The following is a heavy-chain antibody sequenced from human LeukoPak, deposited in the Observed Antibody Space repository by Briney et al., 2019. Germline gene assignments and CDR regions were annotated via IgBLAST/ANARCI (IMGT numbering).Heavy chain of an antibody. CDR1: GGSISSYY. CDR3: ARADSSGYYYATPPFDY. CDR2: IYTSGST. D-gene: IGHD3-22*01. V-gene: IGHV4-4*07. Sequence: SETLSLTCTVSGGSISSYYWSWIRQPAGKGLEWIGRIYTSGSTNYNPSLKSRVTISVDTSKNQFSLKLSSVTAADTAVYYCARADSSGYYYATPPFDYWGQGTLVTVSS. J-gene: IGHJ4*02.